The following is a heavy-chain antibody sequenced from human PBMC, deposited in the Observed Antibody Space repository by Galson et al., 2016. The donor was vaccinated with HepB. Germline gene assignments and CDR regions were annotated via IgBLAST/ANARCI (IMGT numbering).Heavy chain of an antibody. Sequence: SLRLSCAASGFKFRESVMHWVRPAPGKGLEWVSSVSWNSASIGYADSVTGRFTISRYNAQNALYLQTNRLRAKDTALYYCVKDISEHINYFHYGFDVWGQGTTVTVSS. J-gene: IGHJ6*02. CDR1: GFKFRESV. CDR3: VKDISEHINYFHYGFDV. CDR2: VSWNSASI. D-gene: IGHD4-11*01. V-gene: IGHV3-9*01.